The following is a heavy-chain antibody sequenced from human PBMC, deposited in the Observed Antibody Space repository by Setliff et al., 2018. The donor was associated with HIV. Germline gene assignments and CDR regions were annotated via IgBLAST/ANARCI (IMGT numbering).Heavy chain of an antibody. Sequence: ASGEGLCKASGYTFTSYGISWVRQAPGQGLEWMGWISAYNGNTNYAQKLQGRVTMTTDTSTSTAYMELRSLRSDDTAVYYCAKEFRYDILTGYLYYFDYWGQGTLVTVYS. CDR3: AKEFRYDILTGYLYYFDY. D-gene: IGHD3-9*01. CDR1: GYTFTSYG. V-gene: IGHV1-18*01. CDR2: ISAYNGNT. J-gene: IGHJ4*02.